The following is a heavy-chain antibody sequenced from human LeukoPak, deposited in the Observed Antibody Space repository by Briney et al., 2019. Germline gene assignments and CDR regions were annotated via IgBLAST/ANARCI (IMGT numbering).Heavy chain of an antibody. J-gene: IGHJ5*02. V-gene: IGHV3-21*01. CDR3: ASNTEYSSGWFDP. CDR2: ISSSSRYI. CDR1: GFTFTTYT. D-gene: IGHD6-19*01. Sequence: GGSLRLSCAASGFTFTTYTMNWVRQAPGRGLEWVSSISSSSRYIYYADSVKGRFTISRDNAKNSLYLQMNSLRAEDTAVYYCASNTEYSSGWFDPWGQGTLVTVSS.